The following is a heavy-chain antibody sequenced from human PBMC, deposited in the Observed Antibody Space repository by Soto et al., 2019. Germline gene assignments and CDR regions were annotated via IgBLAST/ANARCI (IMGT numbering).Heavy chain of an antibody. J-gene: IGHJ4*02. CDR2: ISSGGGSP. CDR3: AKGGGRIVPRHFDN. D-gene: IGHD1-26*01. V-gene: IGHV3-23*01. CDR1: GFTFSNYA. Sequence: GGSLRLSCAASGFTFSNYAMSWVRQAPGKGLEWVSGISSGGGSPYNADSVKGRFSISRDNSENTLYLQMNSLRAEDTAVYYCAKGGGRIVPRHFDNWGQGILVTVSS.